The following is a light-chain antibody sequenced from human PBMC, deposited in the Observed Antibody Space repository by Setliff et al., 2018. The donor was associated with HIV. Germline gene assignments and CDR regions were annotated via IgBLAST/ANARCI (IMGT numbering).Light chain of an antibody. Sequence: QSVLTQAASVSGSPGQSITMSCTGTSRDVGGGSNYVSWFQQHPGKAPKLIIFDVNKRPSGVSDRFSASKSGNTASLTISGLHADDEADYYCCSFTSSNTYVFGTGTKVTVL. CDR1: SRDVGGGSNY. CDR3: CSFTSSNTYV. CDR2: DVN. J-gene: IGLJ1*01. V-gene: IGLV2-14*03.